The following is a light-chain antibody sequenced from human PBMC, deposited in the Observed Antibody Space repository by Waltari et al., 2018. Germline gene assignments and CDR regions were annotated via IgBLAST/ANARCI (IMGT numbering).Light chain of an antibody. Sequence: QSALTQPPSASGSPGQSVTISCPGTSSDVGGYNFVLWYQHHPGKAPRLIIYEVSERPSGVPDRFSGSKSGNTASLTVSGLQAEDEADYYCSSYVANNNPVFGGGTKLTVL. CDR3: SSYVANNNPV. CDR1: SSDVGGYNF. J-gene: IGLJ2*01. V-gene: IGLV2-8*01. CDR2: EVS.